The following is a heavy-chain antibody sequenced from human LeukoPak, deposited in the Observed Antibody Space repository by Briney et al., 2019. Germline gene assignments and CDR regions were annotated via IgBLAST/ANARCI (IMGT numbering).Heavy chain of an antibody. CDR3: ARVHYNTAMVDIDY. Sequence: GGSLRLSCAASGYTFSSYEMHWVRQAPGKGLEWISYISSSGSTIYYADSVKGRFTISRDNGKNSLYLQMNSLRAEDTAVYYCARVHYNTAMVDIDYWGQGTLVTVSS. CDR2: ISSSGSTI. J-gene: IGHJ4*02. V-gene: IGHV3-48*03. CDR1: GYTFSSYE. D-gene: IGHD5-18*01.